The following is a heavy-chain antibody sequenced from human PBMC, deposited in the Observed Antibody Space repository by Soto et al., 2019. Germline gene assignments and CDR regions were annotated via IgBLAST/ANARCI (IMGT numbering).Heavy chain of an antibody. CDR3: ARDILFDY. J-gene: IGHJ4*02. V-gene: IGHV1-3*05. CDR1: GYTFTSYA. D-gene: IGHD2-15*01. Sequence: QVQLVQSGAEEKKSGASVKVSCKASGYTFTSYAMHWVRQAPGQRLEWMGWINAGNGNTKYSQKFQGRVTITRDTSASTAYMVLSSLRSEDTAVYYCARDILFDYWGQGTLVTVSS. CDR2: INAGNGNT.